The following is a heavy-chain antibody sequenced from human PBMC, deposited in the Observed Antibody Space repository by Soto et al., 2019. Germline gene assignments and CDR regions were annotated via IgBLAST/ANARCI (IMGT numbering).Heavy chain of an antibody. J-gene: IGHJ4*02. CDR1: GITFGSRA. D-gene: IGHD6-19*01. V-gene: IGHV3-23*01. CDR2: ITDSGGDT. Sequence: PGGSLRLSCVASGITFGSRAMSWVRQAPGEGLGWVSTITDSGGDTKYADSVRGRFTISXXXXXXTXYXQXXXLGAXDTAVYYCARDIAVAGSDYWGQGTLVTVSS. CDR3: ARDIAVAGSDY.